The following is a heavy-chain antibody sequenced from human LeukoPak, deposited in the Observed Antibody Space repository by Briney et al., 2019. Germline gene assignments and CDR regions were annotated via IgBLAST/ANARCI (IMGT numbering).Heavy chain of an antibody. CDR1: GFTFSSYS. CDR2: ISSSSSYI. Sequence: PGGSLRLSCAASGFTFSSYSMNWVRQAPGKGLEWVSSISSSSSYIYYADSVKGRFTISRDNAKNSLYLQMNSLRAEDTAVYYCARGDWLGKEWAYYYFDYWGQGTLVTVSS. D-gene: IGHD3-9*01. V-gene: IGHV3-21*01. J-gene: IGHJ4*02. CDR3: ARGDWLGKEWAYYYFDY.